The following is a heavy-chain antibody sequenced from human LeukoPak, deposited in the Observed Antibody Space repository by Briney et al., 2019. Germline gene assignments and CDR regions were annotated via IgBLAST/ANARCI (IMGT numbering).Heavy chain of an antibody. J-gene: IGHJ4*02. V-gene: IGHV1-18*01. CDR1: GYTFTSYG. CDR2: ISAYNGNT. D-gene: IGHD3-9*01. Sequence: GASVKVSCKASGYTFTSYGISWVRQAPGQGLEWMGWISAYNGNTDYAQKLQGRVTMTTDTSTSTAYMELRSLRSDDTVVYYCARASYDYDILTGYYLCDYWGQGTLVTVSS. CDR3: ARASYDYDILTGYYLCDY.